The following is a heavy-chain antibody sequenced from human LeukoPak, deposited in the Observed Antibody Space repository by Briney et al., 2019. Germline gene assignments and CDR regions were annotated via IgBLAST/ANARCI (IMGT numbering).Heavy chain of an antibody. CDR3: AREERRGGKATPDFDY. D-gene: IGHD2-15*01. V-gene: IGHV1-69*05. CDR2: IIPIFGTA. J-gene: IGHJ4*02. Sequence: GASVKVSCKASGGTFSSYAISWVRQAPGQGLEWMGRIIPIFGTANYAQKFQGRVTITTDESTSTAYMELSSLRPEDTAVYYCAREERRGGKATPDFDYWGQGTLVTVSS. CDR1: GGTFSSYA.